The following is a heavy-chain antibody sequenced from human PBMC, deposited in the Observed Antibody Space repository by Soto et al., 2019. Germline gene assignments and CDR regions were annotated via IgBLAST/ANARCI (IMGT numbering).Heavy chain of an antibody. J-gene: IGHJ4*02. D-gene: IGHD3-3*01. V-gene: IGHV3-23*01. CDR3: AKGETFGVVIDY. CDR1: GFTFSSYA. CDR2: ISGSGGST. Sequence: HPGGSLRLSCAASGFTFSSYAMSWVRQAPGKGLEWVSAISGSGGSTYYADSVKGRFTISRDNSKNTLYLQMNSLRAEDTAVYYCAKGETFGVVIDYWGQGTLVTVSS.